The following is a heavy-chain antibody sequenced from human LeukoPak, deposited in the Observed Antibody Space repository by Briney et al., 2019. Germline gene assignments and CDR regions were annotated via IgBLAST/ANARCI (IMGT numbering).Heavy chain of an antibody. Sequence: SETLSLTCTVSGGSISSGASDWGWIRQHPKRGLEWVGYINHSGSTYYNPSLGSRVTMSVDTSKNQFSLKLSSVSAADSAVYYCARAARQGFTMIVVPFFYFDLWGRGTLVTVSS. CDR1: GGSISSGASD. CDR3: ARAARQGFTMIVVPFFYFDL. V-gene: IGHV4-31*03. D-gene: IGHD3-22*01. CDR2: INHSGST. J-gene: IGHJ2*01.